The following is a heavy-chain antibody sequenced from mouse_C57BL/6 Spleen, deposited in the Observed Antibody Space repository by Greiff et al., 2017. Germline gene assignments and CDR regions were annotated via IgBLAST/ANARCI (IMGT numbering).Heavy chain of an antibody. CDR2: INPSDGGT. Sequence: QVQLQQPGTELVKPGASVKLSCKASGYTFTSYWMHWVKQRPGQGLEWIGNINPSDGGTNYNEKLKSKATLTVDKSSSTAYMQLSSLTSEYSAVYYCARLRGEYGYDGGFAYWGQGTLVTVAA. CDR3: ARLRGEYGYDGGFAY. V-gene: IGHV1-53*01. J-gene: IGHJ3*01. D-gene: IGHD2-2*01. CDR1: GYTFTSYW.